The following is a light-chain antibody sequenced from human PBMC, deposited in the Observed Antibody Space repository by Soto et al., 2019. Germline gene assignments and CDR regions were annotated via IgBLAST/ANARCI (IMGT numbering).Light chain of an antibody. Sequence: IVLTQSPGTLSLSPGDRATLSCRASQSVSSNYLGWYQQKPGQAPRLLLYGASSRAIGIPDRFSGSGSGTDFTLTISRLEPEDFAVYYCHQYDTSPPLTFGGGTKVDIK. CDR2: GAS. CDR1: QSVSSNY. V-gene: IGKV3-20*01. CDR3: HQYDTSPPLT. J-gene: IGKJ4*01.